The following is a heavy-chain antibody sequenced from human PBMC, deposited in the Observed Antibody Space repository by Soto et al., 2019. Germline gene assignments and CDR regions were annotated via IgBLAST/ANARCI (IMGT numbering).Heavy chain of an antibody. CDR3: ASRVSVAGTGWFDP. D-gene: IGHD6-19*01. CDR1: GGSISSSSYY. Sequence: KTSETLSLTCTVSGGSISSSSYYWGWIRQPPGKGREWIGSIDYRGSTYYNPSLKSRVTISVDTSKNQFSLKLSSVTAADTAVYYCASRVSVAGTGWFDPGGQVTLGTVS. J-gene: IGHJ5*02. V-gene: IGHV4-39*01. CDR2: IDYRGST.